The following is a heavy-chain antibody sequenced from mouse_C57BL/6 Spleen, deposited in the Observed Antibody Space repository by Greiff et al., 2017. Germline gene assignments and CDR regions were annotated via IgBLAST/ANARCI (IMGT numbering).Heavy chain of an antibody. V-gene: IGHV5-6*02. CDR1: GFTFSSYG. D-gene: IGHD1-1*01. J-gene: IGHJ4*01. CDR2: ISSGGSYT. Sequence: EVKLVASGGDLVKPGGSLKLSCAASGFTFSSYGMSWVRQTPDKRLEWVATISSGGSYTYYPDSVKERFTISRDNAKNTLYMQMSSLKSENTTMYYCARQTTVVANYAMDYWGQGTSVTVSS. CDR3: ARQTTVVANYAMDY.